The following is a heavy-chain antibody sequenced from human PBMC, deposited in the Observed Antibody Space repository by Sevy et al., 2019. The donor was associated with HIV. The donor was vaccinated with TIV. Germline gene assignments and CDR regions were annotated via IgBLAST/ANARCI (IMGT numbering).Heavy chain of an antibody. D-gene: IGHD3-10*01. V-gene: IGHV3-23*01. CDR2: ISITGGST. CDR3: AKDRVSGTYYTGDFDY. Sequence: GGSLRLSCAASGFTFSIYAMNWVRQAPGKGLEWVSVISITGGSTYYADSVKGRFIISRDNSKNTLYLQMNTLRAEDTAVYYCAKDRVSGTYYTGDFDYWGQGTLVTVSS. CDR1: GFTFSIYA. J-gene: IGHJ4*02.